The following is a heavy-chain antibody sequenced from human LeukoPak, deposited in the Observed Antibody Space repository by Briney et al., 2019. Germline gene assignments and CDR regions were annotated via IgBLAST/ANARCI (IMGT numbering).Heavy chain of an antibody. CDR3: AKSVAIYSYYGLDV. J-gene: IGHJ6*02. D-gene: IGHD3-3*01. Sequence: GGSLRLSCAASGFTFDDYAMHWVRQAPGKGLEWVSGISWNSGSIGYADSVKGRFTISRDNSKNTLFLQMNSLRVEDTAPYYCAKSVAIYSYYGLDVWGQGTTVTVSS. CDR2: ISWNSGSI. V-gene: IGHV3-9*01. CDR1: GFTFDDYA.